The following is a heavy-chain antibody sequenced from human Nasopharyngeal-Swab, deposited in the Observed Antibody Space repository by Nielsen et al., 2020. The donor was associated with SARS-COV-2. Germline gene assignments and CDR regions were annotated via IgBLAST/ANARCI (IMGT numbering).Heavy chain of an antibody. D-gene: IGHD6-19*01. Sequence: GESLKISCAASGFTFSTYSMIWVRQAPAKGLEWVSWISSSVSYIYYADSVKGRFTISRDNAKNALYLQMSSLRAEDTAVYYCARLPSAWGRRDFDSWGPGTLVTVSS. CDR1: GFTFSTYS. CDR3: ARLPSAWGRRDFDS. CDR2: ISSSVSYI. V-gene: IGHV3-21*06. J-gene: IGHJ4*02.